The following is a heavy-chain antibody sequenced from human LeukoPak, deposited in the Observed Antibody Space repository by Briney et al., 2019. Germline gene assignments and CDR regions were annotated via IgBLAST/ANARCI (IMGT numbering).Heavy chain of an antibody. Sequence: PGRSLRLSCAASGFTFSSYAMHWVRQAPGKGLEWVAVISYDGSNKYYADSVKGRFTISRDNSKNTLYLQMNSLRAEDTAVYYCARGQSLRGAFDIWGQGTMVTVSS. V-gene: IGHV3-30-3*01. CDR1: GFTFSSYA. J-gene: IGHJ3*02. CDR3: ARGQSLRGAFDI. CDR2: ISYDGSNK. D-gene: IGHD3-10*01.